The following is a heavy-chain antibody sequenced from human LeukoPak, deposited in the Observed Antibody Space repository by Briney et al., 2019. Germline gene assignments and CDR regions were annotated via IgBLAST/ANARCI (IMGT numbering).Heavy chain of an antibody. V-gene: IGHV4-34*01. Sequence: KPSETLSLTCAVYGGSFSGYYWSWIRQPPGKGLEWIGEINHSGSTNYNPSLKSRVTISVDTSKNQFSLKLSSVTAADTAVYYCARERGYSGYDDYYYYMDVWGKGTTVTISS. CDR2: INHSGST. D-gene: IGHD5-12*01. CDR1: GGSFSGYY. CDR3: ARERGYSGYDDYYYYMDV. J-gene: IGHJ6*03.